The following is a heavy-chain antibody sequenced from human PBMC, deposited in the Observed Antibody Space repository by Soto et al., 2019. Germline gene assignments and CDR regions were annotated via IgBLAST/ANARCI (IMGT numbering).Heavy chain of an antibody. CDR1: GYTFTSYE. Sequence: QVQLVQSGAEVKKPGASVKVSCKASGYTFTSYEINWVRQATGQGLEWMGWMNPNSGNTGYAPKFQGRVTMTRDTSISTAYMELSSLRSEDTAVYYCARGQSGHGSGWSANDLWGQGTRVTFSS. D-gene: IGHD6-19*01. V-gene: IGHV1-8*01. CDR2: MNPNSGNT. CDR3: ARGQSGHGSGWSANDL. J-gene: IGHJ4*02.